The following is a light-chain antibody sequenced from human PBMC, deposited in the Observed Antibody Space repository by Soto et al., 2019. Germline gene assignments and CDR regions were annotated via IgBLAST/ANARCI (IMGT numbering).Light chain of an antibody. Sequence: QSALTQPASVSGSPGQSITISCTGTSSDVGGYNYVSWYQQHPGKAPKLMIYDVSNRPSGVSNRFSGSKSGNTASLTIPGLQAEDEADYYCSSYTSSSTLAFYVFGTGTKLTVL. CDR2: DVS. CDR3: SSYTSSSTLAFYV. J-gene: IGLJ1*01. CDR1: SSDVGGYNY. V-gene: IGLV2-14*01.